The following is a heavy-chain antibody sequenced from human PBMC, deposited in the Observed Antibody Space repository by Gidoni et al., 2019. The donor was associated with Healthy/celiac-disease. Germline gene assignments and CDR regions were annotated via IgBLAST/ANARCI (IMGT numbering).Heavy chain of an antibody. CDR1: GGTFSSSA. D-gene: IGHD1-26*01. CDR2: IIPTFGTA. V-gene: IGHV1-69*06. Sequence: QVQLVQSGDEVKKPGSSVQVSCKASGGTFSSSAISWVRQAPGQGLDWMGRIIPTFGTANYAQKFQGRVTITADKSTSTAYMELSSLRSEDTAVYYCARGLLIVGATEAYGMDVWGQGTTVTVSS. J-gene: IGHJ6*02. CDR3: ARGLLIVGATEAYGMDV.